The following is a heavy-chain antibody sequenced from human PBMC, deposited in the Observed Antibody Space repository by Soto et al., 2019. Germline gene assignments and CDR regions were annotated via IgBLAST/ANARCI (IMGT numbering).Heavy chain of an antibody. CDR2: IYYSGST. CDR1: GGSISSYY. D-gene: IGHD1-1*01. Sequence: SETLSLTCTVSGGSISSYYWSWIRQPPGKGLEWIGYIYYSGSTNYNPSLKSRVTISVDTSKNQLSLKLSSVTAADTATYYCAHRPAGCGFDYWGKGTLVTVPQ. CDR3: AHRPAGCGFDY. J-gene: IGHJ4*02. V-gene: IGHV4-59*08.